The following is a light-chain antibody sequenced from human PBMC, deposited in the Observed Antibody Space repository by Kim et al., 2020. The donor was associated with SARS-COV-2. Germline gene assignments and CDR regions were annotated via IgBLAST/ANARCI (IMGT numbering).Light chain of an antibody. V-gene: IGLV1-47*01. J-gene: IGLJ2*01. CDR2: KNN. Sequence: GQGVTCCCSGSSSNVGRNYVSWYHKHRGTAPNLPIYKNNQRPSGLPARFSGSKSGTSASLAISGLRSEDEADYYCAAWDDSLSGAVFGGGTQLTVL. CDR3: AAWDDSLSGAV. CDR1: SSNVGRNY.